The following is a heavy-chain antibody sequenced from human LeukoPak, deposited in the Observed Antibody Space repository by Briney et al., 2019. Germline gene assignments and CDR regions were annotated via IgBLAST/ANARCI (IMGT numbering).Heavy chain of an antibody. Sequence: ASVKVSCKASGYAFTGYYIHWVRQAPGQGLEWMGWINPNSGGTKYAQKFQGRVTMTRDTSISTAYMELSRLRSDDTAVYYCARRTGYASKALDYWGQGTLVTVSS. D-gene: IGHD2-8*01. V-gene: IGHV1-2*02. CDR1: GYAFTGYY. J-gene: IGHJ4*02. CDR2: INPNSGGT. CDR3: ARRTGYASKALDY.